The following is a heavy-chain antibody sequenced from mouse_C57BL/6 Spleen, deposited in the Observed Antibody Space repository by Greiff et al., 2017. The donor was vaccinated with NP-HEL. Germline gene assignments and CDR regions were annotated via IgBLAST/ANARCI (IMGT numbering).Heavy chain of an antibody. Sequence: QVHVKQPGAELVRPGSSVKLSCKASGYTFTSYWMHWVKQRPIQGLEWIGNIDPSDSETHYNQKFKDKATLTVDKSSSTAYMQLSSLTSEDSAVYYCARGYYGSSLYFDYWGQGTTLTVSS. CDR1: GYTFTSYW. CDR3: ARGYYGSSLYFDY. D-gene: IGHD1-1*01. CDR2: IDPSDSET. V-gene: IGHV1-52*01. J-gene: IGHJ2*01.